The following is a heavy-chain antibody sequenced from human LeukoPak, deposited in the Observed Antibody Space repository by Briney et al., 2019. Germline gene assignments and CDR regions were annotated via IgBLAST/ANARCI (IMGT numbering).Heavy chain of an antibody. CDR1: GGSISSSSYY. D-gene: IGHD6-19*01. Sequence: SETLSLTCTVSGGSISSSSYYWGWLRPPPGKGLEWIGSLYYTGTTYYNPSLKSRVTISVDTSKDQFSLNLTSVTAADTAVYYCARSLTDYSSGWYFDSWGQGTLVTVSS. CDR2: LYYTGTT. CDR3: ARSLTDYSSGWYFDS. V-gene: IGHV4-39*01. J-gene: IGHJ4*02.